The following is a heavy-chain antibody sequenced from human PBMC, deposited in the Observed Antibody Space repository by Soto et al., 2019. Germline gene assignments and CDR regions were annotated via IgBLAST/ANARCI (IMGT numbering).Heavy chain of an antibody. CDR3: AAITIFGVVHSLGFDP. CDR2: IYYSGST. CDR1: GGSISSSSYY. J-gene: IGHJ5*02. V-gene: IGHV4-39*01. Sequence: SETLSLTCTVSGGSISSSSYYWGWIRQPPGKGLEWIGSIYYSGSTYYNPSLKSRVTISVDTSKNQFSLKLSSVTAADTAVYYCAAITIFGVVHSLGFDPWGQGTLVTVSS. D-gene: IGHD3-3*01.